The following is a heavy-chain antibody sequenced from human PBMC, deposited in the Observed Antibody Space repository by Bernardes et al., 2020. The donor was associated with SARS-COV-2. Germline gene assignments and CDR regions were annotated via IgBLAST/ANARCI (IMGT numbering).Heavy chain of an antibody. V-gene: IGHV4-34*01. J-gene: IGHJ6*02. Sequence: SETLSLTCAVYGGSFRGYYWSWIRQPPGQGLEWIGEINHSGSTNYNPSLKSRVTISVDTSKNQFSLKLSSVTAADTAVYYCARQKTVLRFLEWLRYGMDVWGQGTTVTVSS. CDR1: GGSFRGYY. D-gene: IGHD3-3*01. CDR3: ARQKTVLRFLEWLRYGMDV. CDR2: INHSGST.